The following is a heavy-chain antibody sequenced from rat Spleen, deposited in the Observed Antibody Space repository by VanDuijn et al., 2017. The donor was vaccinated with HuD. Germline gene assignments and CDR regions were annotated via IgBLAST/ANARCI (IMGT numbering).Heavy chain of an antibody. CDR3: TRAYNNYWYFDF. J-gene: IGHJ1*01. D-gene: IGHD1-10*01. CDR2: ITNTGGST. V-gene: IGHV5-25*01. CDR1: GFTFSNYG. Sequence: EVQLVESGGGLVQPGRSMKLSCAASGFTFSNYGMAWVRQAPKKGLEWVASITNTGGSTYYPDSVKGRFTISRDNAKSTLYLQMNSLRSEDTATYYCTRAYNNYWYFDFWGPGTVVTVSS.